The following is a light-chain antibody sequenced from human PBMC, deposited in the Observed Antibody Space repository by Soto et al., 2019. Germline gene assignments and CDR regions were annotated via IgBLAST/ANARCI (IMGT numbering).Light chain of an antibody. CDR3: QQSYSTPYT. CDR2: AAS. V-gene: IGKV1-39*01. CDR1: QSLNNH. J-gene: IGKJ2*01. Sequence: DVHMTQSPSSLSASAGDRVTITCRASQSLNNHLNWYQHKSGTAPKLLISAASRLQSGVPSRFSGSVSGTDFTLTINSLQPEDFATYYCQQSYSTPYTFGQGTKLEIK.